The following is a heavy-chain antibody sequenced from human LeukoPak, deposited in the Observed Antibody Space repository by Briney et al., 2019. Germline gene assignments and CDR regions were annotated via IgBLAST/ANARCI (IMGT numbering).Heavy chain of an antibody. CDR2: INYSGST. V-gene: IGHV4-39*01. CDR3: ARQRGAESGTAPTFDY. D-gene: IGHD3-3*01. J-gene: IGHJ4*02. Sequence: SETLSLTCTVSGGSIITTNYYWGWIRQPPGKGLEWIGSINYSGSTHYNPSLKSRVTIFVDTSKNQFSLKLSSVTAADTAVYYCARQRGAESGTAPTFDYWGRGTLVTVSS. CDR1: GGSIITTNYY.